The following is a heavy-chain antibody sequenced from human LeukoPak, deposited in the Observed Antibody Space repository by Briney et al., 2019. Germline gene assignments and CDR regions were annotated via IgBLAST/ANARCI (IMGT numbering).Heavy chain of an antibody. CDR3: ARRPTSSGIGDNLDY. CDR1: GYSFTSYW. V-gene: IGHV5-10-1*01. D-gene: IGHD1-14*01. CDR2: IDPSDSYT. Sequence: GESLKISCKGSGYSFTSYWISWVRQMPGKGLEWMGRIDPSDSYTYYSPSFQGHVTISVDKSISTAYLQWSSLKASDTAMYYCARRPTSSGIGDNLDYWGQGTLVTVSS. J-gene: IGHJ4*02.